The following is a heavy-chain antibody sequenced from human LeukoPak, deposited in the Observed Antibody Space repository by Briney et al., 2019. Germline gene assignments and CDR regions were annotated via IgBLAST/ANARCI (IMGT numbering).Heavy chain of an antibody. J-gene: IGHJ6*03. V-gene: IGHV3-48*01. CDR3: AKDSGGGYYYMDV. CDR2: ISSSSTTI. D-gene: IGHD4-23*01. Sequence: HPGGSLRLSCAASGFTFDDYGMSWVRQAPGKGLEWVSYISSSSTTIYYADSVKGRFTISRDNAKNSLYLQMNSLRAEDTAVYYCAKDSGGGYYYMDVWGKGTTVTVSS. CDR1: GFTFDDYG.